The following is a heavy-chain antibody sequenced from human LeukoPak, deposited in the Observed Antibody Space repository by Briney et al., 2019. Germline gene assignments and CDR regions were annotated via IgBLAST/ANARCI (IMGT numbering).Heavy chain of an antibody. J-gene: IGHJ1*01. CDR1: GFTFSSYA. CDR3: AAGTAAAEYFQH. V-gene: IGHV3-30-3*01. D-gene: IGHD1-7*01. CDR2: ISYDGSNK. Sequence: GGSLRLSCAASGFTFSSYAMHWVRQAPGKGLEWVAVISYDGSNKYYADSVKGRFTISRDNSKNTLYLQMNSLRAEDTAVYYCAAGTAAAEYFQHWGQGTLVTVSS.